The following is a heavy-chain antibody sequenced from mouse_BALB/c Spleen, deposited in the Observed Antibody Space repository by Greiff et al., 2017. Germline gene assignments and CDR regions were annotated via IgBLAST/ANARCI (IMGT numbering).Heavy chain of an antibody. CDR3: ARESTMITTEAY. Sequence: QVQLKESGPGLVAPSQSLSITCTVSGFSLTSYGVHWVRQPPGKGLEWLGVIWAGGSTNYNSALMSRLSISKDNSKSQVFLKMNSLQTDDTAMYYCARESTMITTEAYWGQGTLVTVSA. V-gene: IGHV2-9*02. CDR2: IWAGGST. D-gene: IGHD2-4*01. J-gene: IGHJ3*01. CDR1: GFSLTSYG.